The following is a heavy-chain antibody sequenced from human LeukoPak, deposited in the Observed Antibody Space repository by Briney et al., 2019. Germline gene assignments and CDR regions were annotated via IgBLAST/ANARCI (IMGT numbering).Heavy chain of an antibody. J-gene: IGHJ4*02. V-gene: IGHV1-18*01. Sequence: GASVKVSCKASGYTFTSYGISWVRHAHGQGLEWMGWISAYNGNTNYAQKLQGRVTMTTDTSTSTAYMELRSLRSDDTAVYYCVCAAALDYWGQGTLVTVSS. CDR1: GYTFTSYG. CDR3: VCAAALDY. D-gene: IGHD2-2*01. CDR2: ISAYNGNT.